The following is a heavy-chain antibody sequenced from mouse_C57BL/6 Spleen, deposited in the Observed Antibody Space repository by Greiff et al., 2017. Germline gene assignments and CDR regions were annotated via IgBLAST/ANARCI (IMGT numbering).Heavy chain of an antibody. CDR3: ARGDGYYEYFDV. CDR1: GYTFTSYW. Sequence: ESGAELVKPGASVKMSCKASGYTFTSYWITWVKQRPGQGLEWIGDIYPGSGSTNYNEKFKSKATLTVDTSSSTAYMQLSSLTSEDSAVYYCARGDGYYEYFDVWGTGTTVTVSS. CDR2: IYPGSGST. V-gene: IGHV1-55*01. J-gene: IGHJ1*03. D-gene: IGHD2-3*01.